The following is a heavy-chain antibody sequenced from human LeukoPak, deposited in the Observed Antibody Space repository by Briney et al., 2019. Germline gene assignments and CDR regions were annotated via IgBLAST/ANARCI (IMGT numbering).Heavy chain of an antibody. J-gene: IGHJ4*02. V-gene: IGHV3-7*01. CDR1: GFTFSSYW. Sequence: GGSLRLSCAASGFTFSSYWMSWVRQAPGKGLEWVANIKQDGSEKYYVDSVKGRFTISRDNAKNSLYLQMNSLRAEDTAVYYCARARYFDWDDFDYWGQGTLVTVS. CDR3: ARARYFDWDDFDY. D-gene: IGHD3-9*01. CDR2: IKQDGSEK.